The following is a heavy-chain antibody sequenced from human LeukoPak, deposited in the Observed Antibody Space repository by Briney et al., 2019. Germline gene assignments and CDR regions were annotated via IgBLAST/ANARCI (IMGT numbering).Heavy chain of an antibody. Sequence: GESLKISCQGSGYNFPIYWIGWVRQMPGKGLEWMAIIHTGNSDSKYSPSFQGQVTMSVDKSISTAYLQWSSLKALDTAMYYCAYSGSYYNPPFQYWGQGTLVTVSS. D-gene: IGHD3-10*01. CDR1: GYNFPIYW. CDR2: IHTGNSDS. CDR3: AYSGSYYNPPFQY. J-gene: IGHJ4*02. V-gene: IGHV5-51*01.